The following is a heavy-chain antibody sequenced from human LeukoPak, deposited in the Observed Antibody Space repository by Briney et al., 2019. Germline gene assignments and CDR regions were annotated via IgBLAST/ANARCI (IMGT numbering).Heavy chain of an antibody. CDR3: ARELATQFDP. D-gene: IGHD5-24*01. CDR2: IYYSGST. J-gene: IGHJ5*02. CDR1: GGSINSYY. Sequence: SETLSLTCTVSGGSINSYYWSWIRQPPGKGLEWIGYIYYSGSTNYNPSLKSRLTISVDTSKNQFSLKLSSVTAADTAVYYCARELATQFDPWGQGTLVTVSS. V-gene: IGHV4-59*12.